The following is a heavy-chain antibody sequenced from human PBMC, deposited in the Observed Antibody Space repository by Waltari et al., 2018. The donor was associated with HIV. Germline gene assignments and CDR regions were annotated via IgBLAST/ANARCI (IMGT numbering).Heavy chain of an antibody. V-gene: IGHV3-11*04. CDR3: ARGLSYFDGKPLPWYLDL. D-gene: IGHD3-9*01. CDR2: MGTTPTAR. J-gene: IGHJ2*01. Sequence: SGGGSIQPGGSLRLSCVASGFSLSSYLVTWLRQTPGKPLEWVSYMGTTPTARYYEDSVRDRFTVFADKTKQSVYLQISNLQDEDSAVYYCARGLSYFDGKPLPWYLDLWGRGSRVTVAS. CDR1: GFSLSSYL.